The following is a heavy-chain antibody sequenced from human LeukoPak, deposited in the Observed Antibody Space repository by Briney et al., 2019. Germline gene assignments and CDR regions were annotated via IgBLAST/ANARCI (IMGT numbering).Heavy chain of an antibody. CDR2: IWYDGSNK. CDR3: ARAAVAGTYGWFDP. V-gene: IGHV3-33*01. D-gene: IGHD2-15*01. J-gene: IGHJ5*02. CDR1: GFTFSNFA. Sequence: PGGSLRLSCAASGFTFSNFAMHWVRQAPGKGLEWVAVIWYDGSNKHYADSVKGRFTTSRDNSKNTLYLQMNSLRAEDTAVYYCARAAVAGTYGWFDPWGQGTLVTVSS.